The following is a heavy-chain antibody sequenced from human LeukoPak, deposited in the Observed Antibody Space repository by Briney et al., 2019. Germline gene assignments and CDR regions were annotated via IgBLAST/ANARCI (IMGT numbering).Heavy chain of an antibody. V-gene: IGHV2-5*01. Sequence: SGPTLVNPTQTLTLTCTFSGFSLSSSGVGVGWIRQPPGKALEWLALFYWNDDKRYSPSLKSRLTITKDTSKNQVVLTMTNMDPVDTATYYCAHRPYSRYGYGYFDYWGQGTLVTASS. CDR1: GFSLSSSGVG. D-gene: IGHD5-18*01. CDR3: AHRPYSRYGYGYFDY. CDR2: FYWNDDK. J-gene: IGHJ4*02.